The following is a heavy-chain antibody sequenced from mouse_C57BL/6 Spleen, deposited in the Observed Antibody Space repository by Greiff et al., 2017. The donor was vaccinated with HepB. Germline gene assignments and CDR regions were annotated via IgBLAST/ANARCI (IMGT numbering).Heavy chain of an antibody. D-gene: IGHD1-1*01. CDR2: ISNGGGST. V-gene: IGHV5-12*01. CDR1: GFTFSDYY. CDR3: ARGDYYGSSEAMDY. J-gene: IGHJ4*01. Sequence: VQLKESGGGLVQPGGSLKLSCAASGFTFSDYYMYWVRQTPEKRLEWVAYISNGGGSTYYPDTVKGRFTISRDNAKNTLYLQMSRLKSEDTAMYYCARGDYYGSSEAMDYWGQGTSVTVSS.